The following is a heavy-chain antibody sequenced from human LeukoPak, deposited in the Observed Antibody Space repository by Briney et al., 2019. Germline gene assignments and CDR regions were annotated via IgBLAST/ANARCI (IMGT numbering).Heavy chain of an antibody. Sequence: ASVKVSCKASGYTFTSYYMHWVRQAPGQGLEWMGIINPSGGSTNYAQKFQGRVTMTRDTSTNTVYMELSSLRSEDTAVYYCARGPFITMVRGGQWYYYMDVWGKGTTVTISS. V-gene: IGHV1-46*01. CDR3: ARGPFITMVRGGQWYYYMDV. CDR1: GYTFTSYY. CDR2: INPSGGST. D-gene: IGHD3-10*01. J-gene: IGHJ6*03.